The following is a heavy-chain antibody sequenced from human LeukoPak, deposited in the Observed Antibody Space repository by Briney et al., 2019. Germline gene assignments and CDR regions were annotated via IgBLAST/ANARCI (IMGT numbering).Heavy chain of an antibody. CDR2: INHSGST. V-gene: IGHV4-34*01. J-gene: IGHJ5*02. CDR1: GGSFSGYY. D-gene: IGHD2-2*01. Sequence: PSETLSLTCAVYGGSFSGYYWSWIRQPPGKGLEWIGEINHSGSTNYNPSLMSRVTISVDTSKNQFSLKLSSVTAADTAVYYCARGSRPFTPPLRYCSSTSCKGIWFDPWGQGTLVTVSS. CDR3: ARGSRPFTPPLRYCSSTSCKGIWFDP.